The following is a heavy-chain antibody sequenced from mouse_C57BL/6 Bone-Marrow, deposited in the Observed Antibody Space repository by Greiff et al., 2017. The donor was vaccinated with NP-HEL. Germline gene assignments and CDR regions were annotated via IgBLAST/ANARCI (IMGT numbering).Heavy chain of an antibody. CDR2: IHPNSGST. CDR3: ARSPSDYYGSSYRFAY. Sequence: VQLQQPGAELVKPGASVKLSCKASGYTFTSYWMHWVKQRPGQGLEWIGMIHPNSGSTNYNEKFKSKATLTVDKSSSTAYMQLSSLTSEDSAVYYCARSPSDYYGSSYRFAYWGQGTLVTVSA. D-gene: IGHD1-1*01. J-gene: IGHJ3*01. V-gene: IGHV1-64*01. CDR1: GYTFTSYW.